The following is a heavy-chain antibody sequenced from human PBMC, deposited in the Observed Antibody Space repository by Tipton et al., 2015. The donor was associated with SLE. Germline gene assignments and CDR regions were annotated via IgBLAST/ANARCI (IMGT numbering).Heavy chain of an antibody. V-gene: IGHV3-13*01. CDR2: IDTTGGK. CDR1: GFTFSRYD. CDR3: ARDLNWDYYFDY. J-gene: IGHJ4*02. Sequence: GSLRLSCAASGFTFSRYDMHWVRQVTGKGLEWVSSIDTTGGKYYADSVRGRFTISREDAKDSLFLQMSSLRAGDAAVYYCARDLNWDYYFDYWGQGTLVTVSS. D-gene: IGHD7-27*01.